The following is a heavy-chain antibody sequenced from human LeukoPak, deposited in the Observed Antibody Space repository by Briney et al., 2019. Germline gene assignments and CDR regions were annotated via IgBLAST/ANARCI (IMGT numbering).Heavy chain of an antibody. V-gene: IGHV3-33*01. Sequence: PGRSLRLSCAASGFTFSSYGMHGVRQAPGKGLEGVAVIWYDGSNKYYADSVKGRFTISRDNSRNTLYLQMNSLRAEDTAVYYCARGRWAATIEYYFDYWGQGTLVTVSS. J-gene: IGHJ4*02. CDR2: IWYDGSNK. CDR1: GFTFSSYG. D-gene: IGHD5-12*01. CDR3: ARGRWAATIEYYFDY.